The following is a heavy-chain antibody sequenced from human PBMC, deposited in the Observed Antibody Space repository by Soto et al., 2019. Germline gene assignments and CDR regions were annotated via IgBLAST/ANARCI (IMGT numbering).Heavy chain of an antibody. V-gene: IGHV1-46*01. Sequence: VASVKVSCKASGYTFTSYYMHWVRQAPGQGLEWMGIINPSGGSASYAQKFQGRVTMTRDTSTSTVYMELSSLRSEDTAVYYCARDTQLAPPFGYYYYGMDVWGQGTTVTVSS. J-gene: IGHJ6*02. CDR1: GYTFTSYY. CDR2: INPSGGSA. CDR3: ARDTQLAPPFGYYYYGMDV. D-gene: IGHD6-6*01.